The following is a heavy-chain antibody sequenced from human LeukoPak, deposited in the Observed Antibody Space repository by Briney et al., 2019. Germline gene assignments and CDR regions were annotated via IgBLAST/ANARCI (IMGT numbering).Heavy chain of an antibody. CDR3: ARDNLEYSYGSNGRGWTNWFDP. D-gene: IGHD5-18*01. V-gene: IGHV4-59*01. J-gene: IGHJ5*02. CDR2: IHYSGST. CDR1: GGSISTYY. Sequence: SETLSLTCTVSGGSISTYYWGWIRQPPGKGLEWIGYIHYSGSTNYNPSLKSRVTMSVDTSKNQLSLQVRSLTAADTAVYYCARDNLEYSYGSNGRGWTNWFDPWGQGTLVTVSS.